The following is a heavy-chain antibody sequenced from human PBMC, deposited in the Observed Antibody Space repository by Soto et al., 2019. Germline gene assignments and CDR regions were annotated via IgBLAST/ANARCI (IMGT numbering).Heavy chain of an antibody. CDR3: ASWYLDFWSGSNFCDY. Sequence: PGVSLRLSCAGSGFTFSSYSMNWVRQAPGKGLGWVSSISSSSSYINYADSVKGRFTTSRDNAKNSLYLQMNSLRAEDTAVYYCASWYLDFWSGSNFCDYWGHGT. D-gene: IGHD3-3*01. J-gene: IGHJ4*01. CDR1: GFTFSSYS. CDR2: ISSSSSYI. V-gene: IGHV3-21*01.